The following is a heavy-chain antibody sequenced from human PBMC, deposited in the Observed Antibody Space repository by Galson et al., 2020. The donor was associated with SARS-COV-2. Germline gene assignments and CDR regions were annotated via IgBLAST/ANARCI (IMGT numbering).Heavy chain of an antibody. CDR2: INHSGST. D-gene: IGHD3-16*02. Sequence: SETLSLTCAVYGGSFSGYYWSWIRQPPGKGLEWIGEINHSGSTNYNPSLKSRVTISVDTSKNQFSLKLSSVTAADTAVYYCARLRMITFGGVIPKGPMRDAFDIWGQGTMVTVSS. CDR3: ARLRMITFGGVIPKGPMRDAFDI. V-gene: IGHV4-34*01. CDR1: GGSFSGYY. J-gene: IGHJ3*02.